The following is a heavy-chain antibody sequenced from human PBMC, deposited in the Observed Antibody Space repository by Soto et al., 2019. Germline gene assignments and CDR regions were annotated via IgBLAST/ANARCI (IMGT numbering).Heavy chain of an antibody. Sequence: GESLKISCAASGFTFSSYSMNWVRQAPGKGLEWVSYISSSSSTIYYADSVKGRFTISRDNAKNSLYLQMNSLRAEDTAVYYCARGAGYSSSWYGRGNYYYMDVWGKGTTVTVSS. CDR3: ARGAGYSSSWYGRGNYYYMDV. J-gene: IGHJ6*03. V-gene: IGHV3-48*01. D-gene: IGHD6-13*01. CDR1: GFTFSSYS. CDR2: ISSSSSTI.